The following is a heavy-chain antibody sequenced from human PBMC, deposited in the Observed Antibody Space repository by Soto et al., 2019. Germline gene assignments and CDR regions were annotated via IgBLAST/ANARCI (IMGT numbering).Heavy chain of an antibody. Sequence: PSETLSLTCAVYGGSFSGYYWSWIRQPPGKGLEWIGEINHSGSTNYNPSLKSRVTISVDTSKNQFSLKLSSVTAADTAVYYCARRDHSSSSGASYFDYWGQGTQVTVSS. CDR1: GGSFSGYY. CDR3: ARRDHSSSSGASYFDY. D-gene: IGHD6-6*01. J-gene: IGHJ4*02. V-gene: IGHV4-34*01. CDR2: INHSGST.